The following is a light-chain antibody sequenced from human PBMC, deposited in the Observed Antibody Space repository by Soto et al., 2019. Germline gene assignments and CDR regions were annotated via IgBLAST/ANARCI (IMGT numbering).Light chain of an antibody. CDR3: GTWDSSLSASYV. J-gene: IGLJ1*01. CDR1: SSNIGNNY. Sequence: QSVLTQPPSVSAAPGQKVTISCSGSSSNIGNNYVSWYQQLPGTAPKLLIYDNNKLPSGIPDRFSGSKSGTSATLGITGLQTGDEADYYCGTWDSSLSASYVFGTGTKVTVL. V-gene: IGLV1-51*01. CDR2: DNN.